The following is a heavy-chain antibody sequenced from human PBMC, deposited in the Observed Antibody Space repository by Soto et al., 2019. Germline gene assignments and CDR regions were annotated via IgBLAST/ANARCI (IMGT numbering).Heavy chain of an antibody. CDR3: AKDRGYPRDYFHY. J-gene: IGHJ4*02. Sequence: EVQLLESGGGLVQPGGSLRLSCAASGFTLNNYCMSWVRQAPGKGLEWVSAISPNGQGIYYADSVKGRFIISKDNSKNPLFLHMDSLTADDTAVYYCAKDRGYPRDYFHYRDQGTLVTVSS. CDR2: ISPNGQGI. D-gene: IGHD6-13*01. CDR1: GFTLNNYC. V-gene: IGHV3-23*01.